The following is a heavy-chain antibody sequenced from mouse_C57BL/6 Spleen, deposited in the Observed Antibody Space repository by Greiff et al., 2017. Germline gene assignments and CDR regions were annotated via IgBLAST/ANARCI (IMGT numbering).Heavy chain of an antibody. CDR2: IYPSDSET. Sequence: QVQLQQPGAELVRPWSSVKLSCKASGYTFTSYWMDWVKQRPGQGLEWIGNIYPSDSETHYNQKFKDKATLTVDKSSSTAYMQLSSLTSEDSAVYYCARKLLYYAMDYWGQGTSVTVSS. J-gene: IGHJ4*01. CDR3: ARKLLYYAMDY. CDR1: GYTFTSYW. V-gene: IGHV1-61*01.